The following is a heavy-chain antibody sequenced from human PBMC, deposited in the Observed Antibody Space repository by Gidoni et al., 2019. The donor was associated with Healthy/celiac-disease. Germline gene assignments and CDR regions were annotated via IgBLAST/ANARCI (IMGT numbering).Heavy chain of an antibody. CDR3: ARGGGIFRTDFDY. Sequence: QVPLLEPGGGLVKPGASLRLSCAASGFTFSDYYMSWCRQAPGKGLEWVAYISSSSSYTNYADSVKGRFTISRDNAKNSLYLQMNSLRAEDTAVYYCARGGGIFRTDFDYWGQGTLVTVSS. D-gene: IGHD3-3*01. J-gene: IGHJ4*02. V-gene: IGHV3-11*05. CDR2: ISSSSSYT. CDR1: GFTFSDYY.